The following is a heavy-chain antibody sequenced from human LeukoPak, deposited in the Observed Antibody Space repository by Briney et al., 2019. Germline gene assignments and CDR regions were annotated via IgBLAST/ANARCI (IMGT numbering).Heavy chain of an antibody. CDR2: MNPNSGNT. J-gene: IGHJ3*02. V-gene: IGHV1-8*02. Sequence: ASVKVSCKASGYTFTSYGISWVRQATGQGLEWMGWMNPNSGNTGYAQKFQGRVTMTRNTSISTAYMELSSLRSEDTAVYYCAREALTRDAFDIWGQGTMVTVSS. CDR3: AREALTRDAFDI. CDR1: GYTFTSYG.